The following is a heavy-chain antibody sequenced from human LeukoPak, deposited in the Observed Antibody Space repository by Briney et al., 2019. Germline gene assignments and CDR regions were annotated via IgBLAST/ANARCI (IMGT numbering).Heavy chain of an antibody. J-gene: IGHJ4*02. D-gene: IGHD3-10*01. CDR2: ISGSGGST. CDR1: GFTFSSYA. V-gene: IGHV3-23*01. CDR3: AKCGGTGSYYEGFDY. Sequence: GGSLRLSCAASGFTFSSYAMSWVRQAPGEGLEWVSAISGSGGSTYYADSVKGRFTISRDNSKNTLYLQMNSLRAEDTAVYYCAKCGGTGSYYEGFDYWGQGTLVTVSS.